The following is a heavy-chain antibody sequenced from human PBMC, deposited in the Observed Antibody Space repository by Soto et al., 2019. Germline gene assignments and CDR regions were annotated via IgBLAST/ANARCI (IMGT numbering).Heavy chain of an antibody. J-gene: IGHJ4*02. CDR3: ARNINRNFNFDY. CDR1: GGTISSYY. V-gene: IGHV4-59*12. Sequence: SETLSLTCSVSGGTISSYYWSWIRQPPGKGLEWIGYFYYSGNINYNPSLKSRVSISIDTSKNQFSLNLSSVTAADTAVYYCARNINRNFNFDYWGQGTLVTVSS. CDR2: FYYSGNI.